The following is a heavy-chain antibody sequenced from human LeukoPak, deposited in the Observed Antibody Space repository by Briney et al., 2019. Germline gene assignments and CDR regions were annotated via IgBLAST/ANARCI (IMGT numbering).Heavy chain of an antibody. CDR1: GCTFTSYD. V-gene: IGHV1-8*01. J-gene: IGHJ4*02. CDR2: MYPNSGNT. Sequence: ASVKVSCKASGCTFTSYDINWVRQATGQGLGWMGWMYPNSGNTGYAQKFQGRVTMTRNTSISTAYMELSSLRSEDTAVYYCARSSRNYYDSSGYSYWGQGTLVTVCS. CDR3: ARSSRNYYDSSGYSY. D-gene: IGHD3-22*01.